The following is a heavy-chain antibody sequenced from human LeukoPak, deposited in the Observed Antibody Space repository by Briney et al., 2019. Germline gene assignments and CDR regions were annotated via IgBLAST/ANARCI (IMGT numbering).Heavy chain of an antibody. Sequence: PSETLSLTCTVSGGSISSSSYYWGWIRQPPGKGLEWIGSIYYSGSTYYNPSLKSRVTISVDTSKNQFSLKLSSVTAADTAVYYCATMVRGVITAGDDYWGQGTLVTVSS. CDR1: GGSISSSSYY. CDR2: IYYSGST. D-gene: IGHD3-10*01. J-gene: IGHJ4*02. V-gene: IGHV4-39*07. CDR3: ATMVRGVITAGDDY.